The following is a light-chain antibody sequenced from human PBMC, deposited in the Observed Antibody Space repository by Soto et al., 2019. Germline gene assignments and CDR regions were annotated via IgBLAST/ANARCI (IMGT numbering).Light chain of an antibody. CDR1: QTISTY. CDR2: DAS. J-gene: IGKJ2*01. V-gene: IGKV1-39*01. Sequence: DIQMTQSPSSLSASVGDRVTITCRARQTISTYLNWYQQKPGKAPRLLIYDASSLLSGVPSRFSGSGSGTDFTLPIASLQPEDFSTYYCQQSDSTPYTFGQGTKVEI. CDR3: QQSDSTPYT.